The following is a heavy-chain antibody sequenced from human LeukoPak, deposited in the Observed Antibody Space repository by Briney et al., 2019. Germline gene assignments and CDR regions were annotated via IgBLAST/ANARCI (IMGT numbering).Heavy chain of an antibody. Sequence: ASVKVSCKASGYTFTSYGISWVRQAPGQGLEWMGWISAYNGNTNYAQKLQGRVTMTTDTSTSTAYMELRSLRSDDTAAYYCARVKRYSSGWYFGYWGQGTLVTVSS. D-gene: IGHD6-19*01. CDR3: ARVKRYSSGWYFGY. J-gene: IGHJ4*02. CDR2: ISAYNGNT. V-gene: IGHV1-18*01. CDR1: GYTFTSYG.